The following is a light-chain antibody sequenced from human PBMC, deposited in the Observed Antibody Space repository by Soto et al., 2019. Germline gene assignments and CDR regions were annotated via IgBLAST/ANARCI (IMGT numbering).Light chain of an antibody. J-gene: IGKJ4*01. Sequence: EIVVTQSPATLSVSPGERATLSCRASQSVGNNFAWYQQKPGQAPRLLIFATSTRDTGVPARFSGSGSGTECTLTIISLQSEDFAVYCCQQYGDWPLTFGGGAKVEIE. CDR2: ATS. V-gene: IGKV3-15*01. CDR3: QQYGDWPLT. CDR1: QSVGNN.